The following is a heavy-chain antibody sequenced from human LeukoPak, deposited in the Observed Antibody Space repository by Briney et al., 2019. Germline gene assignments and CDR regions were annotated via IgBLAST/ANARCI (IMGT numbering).Heavy chain of an antibody. Sequence: GGSLRLSCAASGFIFSSYGMHWVRQAPGKGLEWVAIISYDGSNKYYADSVKGRFTISRDNSKNTLSLQMNSLRPEDTAVYYCARVMGSSWLDLALDIWGQGTMVTVSS. CDR2: ISYDGSNK. D-gene: IGHD6-13*01. V-gene: IGHV3-30*19. J-gene: IGHJ3*02. CDR1: GFIFSSYG. CDR3: ARVMGSSWLDLALDI.